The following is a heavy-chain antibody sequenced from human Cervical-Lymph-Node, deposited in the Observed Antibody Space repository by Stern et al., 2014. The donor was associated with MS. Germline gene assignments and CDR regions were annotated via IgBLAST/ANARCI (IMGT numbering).Heavy chain of an antibody. CDR3: AKDVDSTIAVSFDA. D-gene: IGHD6-19*01. Sequence: EVQLVESGGGLVQPGRSVRLSCAASGFTFADYGMHWVRQAPGKCLEWVSSISWDRSGEAYADSVKGRFTISIDNVKNHLELQMNGLRAEDTAFYYCAKDVDSTIAVSFDAWGQGTLVTVSS. CDR2: ISWDRSGE. J-gene: IGHJ4*02. CDR1: GFTFADYG. V-gene: IGHV3-9*01.